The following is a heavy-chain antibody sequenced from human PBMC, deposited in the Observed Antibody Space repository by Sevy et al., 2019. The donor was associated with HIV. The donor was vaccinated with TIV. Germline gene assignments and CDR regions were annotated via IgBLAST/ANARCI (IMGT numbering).Heavy chain of an antibody. D-gene: IGHD4-4*01. CDR1: GFTFTNAW. CDR2: IKSETDGGTT. V-gene: IGHV3-15*01. J-gene: IGHJ6*02. CDR3: TTDKDYNVYWGGMDV. Sequence: GGCLRLSCAASGFTFTNAWMSWVRQAPGKGLEWVGRIKSETDGGTTDYTAPVKGRFTISRDDSKNTLYLQMNSLKTVVTAVYYCTTDKDYNVYWGGMDVWGQGTTVTVSS.